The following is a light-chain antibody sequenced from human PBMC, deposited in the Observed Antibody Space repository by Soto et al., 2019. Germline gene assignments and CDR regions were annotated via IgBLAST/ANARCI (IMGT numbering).Light chain of an antibody. CDR1: SSDIGDYDY. Sequence: QSALTQPASVSGSPGQSITVSCIGTSSDIGDYDYVSWYQQLPGKAPQLIIFEVSNRPSGVPHRFSGSKSGTTASLAISGLQAEDEADYYCTSYSSTNTLVFGGGTKVTVL. J-gene: IGLJ3*02. CDR2: EVS. CDR3: TSYSSTNTLV. V-gene: IGLV2-14*01.